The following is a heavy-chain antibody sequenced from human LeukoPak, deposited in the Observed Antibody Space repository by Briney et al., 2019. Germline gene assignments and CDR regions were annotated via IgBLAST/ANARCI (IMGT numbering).Heavy chain of an antibody. CDR1: GVSISSGGYY. V-gene: IGHV4-30-2*01. D-gene: IGHD4-23*01. J-gene: IGHJ4*02. Sequence: SETLSLTCTVSGVSISSGGYYWSWIRQHPGKGLEWIGYIYHSGSTYYNPSLKSRVTISVDRSKNQFSLKLSSVTAADTAVYYCARVDYGGNSDYWGQGTLVTVSS. CDR2: IYHSGST. CDR3: ARVDYGGNSDY.